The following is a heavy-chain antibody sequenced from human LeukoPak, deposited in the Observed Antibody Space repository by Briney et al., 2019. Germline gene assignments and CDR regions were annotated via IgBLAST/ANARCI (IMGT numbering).Heavy chain of an antibody. Sequence: PGGSLRLSCAASGFTVITNDMTWLRQAPGKGLEWVSVLHSGGNTKYPDSVQGRFTIYRDNSKNTLYLEMNSLNRDDTAVYYCARGVEPLAANSLAYWGQGTLVTVSS. D-gene: IGHD1-1*01. CDR2: LHSGGNT. V-gene: IGHV3-53*01. CDR3: ARGVEPLAANSLAY. J-gene: IGHJ4*02. CDR1: GFTVITND.